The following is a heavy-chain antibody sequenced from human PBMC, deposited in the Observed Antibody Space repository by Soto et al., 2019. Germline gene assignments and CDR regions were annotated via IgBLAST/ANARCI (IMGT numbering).Heavy chain of an antibody. V-gene: IGHV4-59*05. D-gene: IGHD5-18*01. CDR2: IFYSGST. CDR1: GGSISTYY. Sequence: SETLSLTCTVSGGSISTYYWSWIRQPPGKGLEWIGSIFYSGSTYYNPSLKSRVIISVDTSKNQFSLKLSSVTAADTAMYYCVCXXSGGYSYGFYYYGMDVWGQGTTVTVSS. J-gene: IGHJ6*02. CDR3: VCXXSGGYSYGFYYYGMDV.